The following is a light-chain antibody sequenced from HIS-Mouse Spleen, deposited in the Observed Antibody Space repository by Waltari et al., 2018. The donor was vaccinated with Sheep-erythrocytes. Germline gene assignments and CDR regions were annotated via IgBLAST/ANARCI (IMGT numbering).Light chain of an antibody. CDR2: AAS. CDR3: QQSYSTPRT. CDR1: QSISSY. V-gene: IGKV1-39*01. J-gene: IGKJ1*01. Sequence: DIQMTQSPSSLSASVGDRVTITCRASQSISSYLNWYQQKPGKAPKLQIYAASSLQSGVPSRFSGSGSGTDFTLTISSLQPEDFATYYFQQSYSTPRTFGQGTKVEIK.